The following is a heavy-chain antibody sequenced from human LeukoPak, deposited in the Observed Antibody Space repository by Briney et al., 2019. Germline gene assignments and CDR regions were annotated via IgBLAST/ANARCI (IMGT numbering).Heavy chain of an antibody. V-gene: IGHV1-69*13. D-gene: IGHD1-26*01. J-gene: IGHJ6*02. CDR1: GGTFSSYA. CDR3: ARVEWGLLGGNYYYGMDV. Sequence: SVKVSCKASGGTFSSYAISWVRQAPGQGLEWMGGIIPIFGTANYAQKFQGRVTITADESTSTAYMELSSLRSEDTAVYYCARVEWGLLGGNYYYGMDVWGQRTTVTVSS. CDR2: IIPIFGTA.